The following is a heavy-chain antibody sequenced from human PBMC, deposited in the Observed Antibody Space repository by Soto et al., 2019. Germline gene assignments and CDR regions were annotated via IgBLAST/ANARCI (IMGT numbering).Heavy chain of an antibody. V-gene: IGHV1-69*06. CDR1: GGIFSSFT. CDR3: ATHGATTMARGAMKHYYYVMDV. J-gene: IGHJ6*02. CDR2: IIPIFDTP. D-gene: IGHD3-10*01. Sequence: QVQLVQSGAEAGKPGSSVKVSCRASGGIFSSFTISWVRQAPGQGLEWLGGIIPIFDTPTYAQNFQGRVTITADKSTITVYMELSSLRSEDTAVYYCATHGATTMARGAMKHYYYVMDVWGQGTTVTVSS.